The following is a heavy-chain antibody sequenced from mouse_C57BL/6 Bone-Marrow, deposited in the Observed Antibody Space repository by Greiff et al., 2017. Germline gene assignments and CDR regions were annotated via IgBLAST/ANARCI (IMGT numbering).Heavy chain of an antibody. CDR3: ATHYGSNWYFDV. D-gene: IGHD1-1*01. V-gene: IGHV5-15*01. CDR1: GFTFSDYG. CDR2: ISNLAYSI. J-gene: IGHJ1*03. Sequence: EVKLMESGGGLVQPGGSLKLSCAASGFTFSDYGMAWVRQAPRKGPEWVAFISNLAYSIYYADTVTGRFTISSENAKNTVYLEMSSLRSEDTAMYYCATHYGSNWYFDVWGTGTTVTVSS.